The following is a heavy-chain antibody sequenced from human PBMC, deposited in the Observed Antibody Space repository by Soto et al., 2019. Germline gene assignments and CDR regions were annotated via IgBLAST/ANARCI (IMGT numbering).Heavy chain of an antibody. J-gene: IGHJ4*02. D-gene: IGHD6-19*01. CDR3: ARSAGWYAVHS. V-gene: IGHV4-4*02. CDR1: GDSVSSPYY. Sequence: QVQLQESGPGLVKPSGTLSLTCAVSGDSVSSPYYWCWVRQPPGKGLEWIGEVFHTGTTSYNPSLRSRVTILMVKSNNQFSLDLSSVTAADTAVYYCARSAGWYAVHSWGPGTLVIVSS. CDR2: VFHTGTT.